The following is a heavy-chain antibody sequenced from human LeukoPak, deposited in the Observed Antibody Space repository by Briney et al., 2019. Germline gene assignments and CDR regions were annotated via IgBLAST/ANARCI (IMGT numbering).Heavy chain of an antibody. Sequence: SGPTLVKPTQTLTLTCTFSGFSLSTSGVGVGWIRQPPGKALEWLALIYWDDDKRYSPSLKSRLTITKDTSKNQVVLTMTNMDPVDTATYYCAHSLGYCSGGSCYVLFDYWVQGTLVTVSS. V-gene: IGHV2-5*02. D-gene: IGHD2-15*01. CDR1: GFSLSTSGVG. CDR3: AHSLGYCSGGSCYVLFDY. CDR2: IYWDDDK. J-gene: IGHJ4*02.